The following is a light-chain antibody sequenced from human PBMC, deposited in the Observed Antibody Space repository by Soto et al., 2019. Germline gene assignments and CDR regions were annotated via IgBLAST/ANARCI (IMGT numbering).Light chain of an antibody. CDR2: DVS. CDR3: CSYAGSYTYV. V-gene: IGLV2-11*01. Sequence: QSALIQPRSVSGFPGQSVTISCTGTSSDVGGYNYVSWYQQHPGKAPKLMTYDVSKRPSGVPDRFSGSKSGNTASLTISGLQAEDEADYYCCSYAGSYTYVFGTGTKLTVL. CDR1: SSDVGGYNY. J-gene: IGLJ1*01.